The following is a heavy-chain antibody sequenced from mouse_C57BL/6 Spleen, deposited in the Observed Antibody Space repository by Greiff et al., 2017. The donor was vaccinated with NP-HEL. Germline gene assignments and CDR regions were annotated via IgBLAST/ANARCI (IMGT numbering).Heavy chain of an antibody. CDR1: GFTFSDYY. J-gene: IGHJ4*01. CDR3: ARVDYGSSYVGAMDY. Sequence: EVKLVESEGGLVQPGSSMKLSCTASGFTFSDYYMAWVRQVPEKGLEWVANINYDGSSTYYLDSLKSRFIISRDNAKNILYLQMSSLKSEDTATYYCARVDYGSSYVGAMDYWGQGTSVTVSS. D-gene: IGHD1-1*01. CDR2: INYDGSST. V-gene: IGHV5-16*01.